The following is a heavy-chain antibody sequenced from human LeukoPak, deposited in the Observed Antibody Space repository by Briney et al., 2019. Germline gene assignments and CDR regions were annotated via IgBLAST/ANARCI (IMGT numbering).Heavy chain of an antibody. J-gene: IGHJ4*02. V-gene: IGHV3-7*01. CDR2: IKEDGSEK. Sequence: GGSLRLSCAASGLTFSNYWMSWVRQAPGKGLEWVANIKEDGSEKYYGDSVRGRFTISRDNAKSSLNLQMSSLRADDTAVYYCARHGRHNFDYWGQGTLDTVSS. CDR3: ARHGRHNFDY. D-gene: IGHD5-24*01. CDR1: GLTFSNYW.